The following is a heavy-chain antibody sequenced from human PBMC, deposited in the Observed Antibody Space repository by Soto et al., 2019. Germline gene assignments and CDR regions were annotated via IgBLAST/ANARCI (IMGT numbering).Heavy chain of an antibody. CDR1: GGSISSGDYY. J-gene: IGHJ4*02. CDR3: ARVAVAGTRVDY. V-gene: IGHV4-39*07. D-gene: IGHD6-19*01. Sequence: SETLSLTCTVSGGSISSGDYYWSWIRQPPGKGLEWIGEIYHSGSTNYNPSLKSRVTISVDKSKNQFSLKLSSVTAADTAVYYCARVAVAGTRVDYWGQGTLVTVSS. CDR2: IYHSGST.